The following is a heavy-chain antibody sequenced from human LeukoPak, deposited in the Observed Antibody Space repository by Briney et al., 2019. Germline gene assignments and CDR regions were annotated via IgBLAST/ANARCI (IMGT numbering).Heavy chain of an antibody. CDR3: VPLTDGSLDQ. Sequence: GGSLRLSCAASTFTVSTNYMTWVRQAPGKGLEWVSMIYTGGSPYYADSMKGRFTISRDNSKNTLNLQMNSLRVEDTAVYYCVPLTDGSLDQWGQGTLVTVSS. D-gene: IGHD3-10*01. V-gene: IGHV3-66*01. CDR1: TFTVSTNY. CDR2: IYTGGSP. J-gene: IGHJ4*02.